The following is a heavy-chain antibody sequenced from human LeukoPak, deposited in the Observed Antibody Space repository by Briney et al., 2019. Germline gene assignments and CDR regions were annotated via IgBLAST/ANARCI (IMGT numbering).Heavy chain of an antibody. V-gene: IGHV1-18*01. CDR2: ISSHNGNT. CDR3: ARDYCSGGSCYSGLFDY. D-gene: IGHD2-15*01. Sequence: ASVKVSCKASGYTFISYGVSWVRQAPGQGLEWMGWISSHNGNTNYAQKLQGRVTMTTDTSTSTAYMELRSLRSDDTAVYYCARDYCSGGSCYSGLFDYWGQGTLVTVSS. J-gene: IGHJ4*02. CDR1: GYTFISYG.